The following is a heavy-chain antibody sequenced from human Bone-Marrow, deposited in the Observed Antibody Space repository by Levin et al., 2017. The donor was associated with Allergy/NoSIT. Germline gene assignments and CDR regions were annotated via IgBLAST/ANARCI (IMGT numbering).Heavy chain of an antibody. CDR3: ARRKINLGEVFDT. CDR2: IYWDGDQ. Sequence: VSGPTLVKPTETLKLTCSFDGFSLTDNGMGVAWIRQPPGKALEWLALIYWDGDQRYNPSLKNRLTITKDTSRSQVVLTMTDLDPADTGTYYCARRKINLGEVFDTWGHGSPVTVSS. V-gene: IGHV2-5*02. J-gene: IGHJ4*01. CDR1: GFSLTDNGMG. D-gene: IGHD3-9*01.